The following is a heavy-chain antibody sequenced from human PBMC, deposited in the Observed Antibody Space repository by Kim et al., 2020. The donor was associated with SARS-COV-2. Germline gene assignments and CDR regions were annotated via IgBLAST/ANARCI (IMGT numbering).Heavy chain of an antibody. CDR3: ARLLFKPAGGDY. J-gene: IGHJ4*02. Sequence: RYSPSFQGQVTISADKSISTAYLQWSSLKASDTAMYYCARLLFKPAGGDYWGQGTLVTVSS. D-gene: IGHD3-10*01. V-gene: IGHV5-51*01.